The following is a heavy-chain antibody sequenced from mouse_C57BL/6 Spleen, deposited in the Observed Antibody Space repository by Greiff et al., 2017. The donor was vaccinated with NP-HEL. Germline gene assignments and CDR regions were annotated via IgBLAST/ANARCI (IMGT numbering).Heavy chain of an antibody. V-gene: IGHV8-12*01. CDR2: IYWDDDK. D-gene: IGHD1-1*01. J-gene: IGHJ4*01. CDR3: ARRDYGSAMDY. Sequence: QVTLKESGPGILQSSQTLSLTCSFSGFSLSTSGMGVSWIRQPSGKGLEWLAHIYWDDDKRYHPSLKSRLTISKDTSRDQVFLKITSVDTADTATYYCARRDYGSAMDYWGQGTSVTVSS. CDR1: GFSLSTSGMG.